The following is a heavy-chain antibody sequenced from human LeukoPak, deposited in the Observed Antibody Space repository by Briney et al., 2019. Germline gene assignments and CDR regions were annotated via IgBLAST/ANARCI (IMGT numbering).Heavy chain of an antibody. CDR2: IDTDGSFT. D-gene: IGHD4-17*01. CDR3: IRGTVRAPGNDY. CDR1: GFTFSSYW. Sequence: GGSLRLSCAASGFTFSSYWMHWVRQAPGKGLVWVSRIDTDGSFTSYADSVRGRFTISRDNAKNTLYLQMSSLRAEDTAVYYCIRGTVRAPGNDYWGQGTLVTVSS. J-gene: IGHJ4*02. V-gene: IGHV3-74*01.